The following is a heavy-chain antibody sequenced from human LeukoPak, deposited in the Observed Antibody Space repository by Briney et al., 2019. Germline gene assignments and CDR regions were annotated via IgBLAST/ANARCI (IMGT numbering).Heavy chain of an antibody. CDR3: AKARGYCGGDCSIEY. CDR1: GFTFSDYY. Sequence: GGSLRLSCTASGFTFSDYYMTWIRQAPGKGLEWVSYISNSGNTINYADSLKGRFTISRDNAKNSLYLQMNSLRADDTAVYYCAKARGYCGGDCSIEYWGQGTLVTVSS. J-gene: IGHJ4*02. CDR2: ISNSGNTI. D-gene: IGHD2-21*02. V-gene: IGHV3-11*01.